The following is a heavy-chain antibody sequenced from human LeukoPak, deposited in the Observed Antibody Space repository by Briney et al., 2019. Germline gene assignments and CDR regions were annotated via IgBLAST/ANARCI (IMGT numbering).Heavy chain of an antibody. CDR3: AKTYGSGSYFAFDY. CDR2: ISGRGDYT. J-gene: IGHJ4*02. V-gene: IGHV3-23*01. CDR1: GFTFSSYA. D-gene: IGHD3-10*01. Sequence: PGGSLRLSCAASGFTFSSYAMSWVRQAPGKGLEWVSTISGRGDYTYYADSVKGRFTISRDNSKNTLYLQMNSLRAEDTAVYYCAKTYGSGSYFAFDYWGQGTLVTVSS.